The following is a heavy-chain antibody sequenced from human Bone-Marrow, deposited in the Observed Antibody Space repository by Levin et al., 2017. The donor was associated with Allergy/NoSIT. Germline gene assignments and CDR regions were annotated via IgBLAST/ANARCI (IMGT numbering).Heavy chain of an antibody. CDR1: GFTFSSYS. CDR2: ISSSSSYI. V-gene: IGHV3-21*01. Sequence: RAGGSLRLSCAASGFTFSSYSMNWVRQAPGKGLEWVSSISSSSSYIYYADSVKGRFTISRDNAKNSLYLQMNSLRAEDTAVYYCARSDYDFWSGYPKYDYWGQGTLVTVSS. D-gene: IGHD3-3*01. CDR3: ARSDYDFWSGYPKYDY. J-gene: IGHJ4*02.